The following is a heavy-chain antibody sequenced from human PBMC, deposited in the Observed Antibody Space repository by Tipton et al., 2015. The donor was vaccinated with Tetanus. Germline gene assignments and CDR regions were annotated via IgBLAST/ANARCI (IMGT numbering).Heavy chain of an antibody. CDR3: VRDKVGGITGFDH. Sequence: QVQLVQSGAEVKRPGASVKVSCKSSGYTSTGYDFSWVRQAPGQGLEWMGWINPHNGDTNYAQRFEGRVTMTTDTSSSTAYMELRGLRSDDTAVYFCVRDKVGGITGFDHWGQGTLVTVSS. J-gene: IGHJ4*02. V-gene: IGHV1-18*01. CDR2: INPHNGDT. D-gene: IGHD1-26*01. CDR1: GYTSTGYD.